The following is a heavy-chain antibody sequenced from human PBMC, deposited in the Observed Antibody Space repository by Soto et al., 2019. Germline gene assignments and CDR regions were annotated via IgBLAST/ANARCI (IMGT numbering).Heavy chain of an antibody. D-gene: IGHD3-10*01. J-gene: IGHJ4*02. CDR2: INHSGST. V-gene: IGHV4-34*01. CDR1: GGSFSGYY. CDR3: ARGGVVGSNLDYFDY. Sequence: PSDTLSLTCAVYGGSFSGYYWSWIRQPPGKGLEWIGEINHSGSTNYNPSLKSRVTISVDTSKNQFSLKLSSVTAADTAVYYCARGGVVGSNLDYFDYWGQGTLVTVSS.